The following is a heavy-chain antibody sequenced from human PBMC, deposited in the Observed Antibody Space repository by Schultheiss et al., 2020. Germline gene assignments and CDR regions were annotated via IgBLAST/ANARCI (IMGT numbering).Heavy chain of an antibody. V-gene: IGHV3-23*01. CDR3: ARDGNEEDYYYGMDV. J-gene: IGHJ6*02. Sequence: GGSLRLSCAASGFTFSSYAMSWVRQAPGKGLEWVSAISGSGGSTYYADSVKGRFTISRDNSKNTLYLQMNSLRAEDTAVYYCARDGNEEDYYYGMDVWGQGTTVTVSS. CDR1: GFTFSSYA. D-gene: IGHD4-23*01. CDR2: ISGSGGST.